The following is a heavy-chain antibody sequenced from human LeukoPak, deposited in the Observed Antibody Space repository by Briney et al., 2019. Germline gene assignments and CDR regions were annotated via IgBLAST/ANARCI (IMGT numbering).Heavy chain of an antibody. Sequence: VASVKVSCKASGGTFSSYAISWVRQAPGQGLEWMGGIIPIFGTANYAQKFQGRVTTTADESTSTAYMELSSLRSEDTAVYYCARDDGYDFWSGYSLDYWGQGTLVTVSS. CDR1: GGTFSSYA. V-gene: IGHV1-69*01. CDR3: ARDDGYDFWSGYSLDY. J-gene: IGHJ4*02. CDR2: IIPIFGTA. D-gene: IGHD3-3*01.